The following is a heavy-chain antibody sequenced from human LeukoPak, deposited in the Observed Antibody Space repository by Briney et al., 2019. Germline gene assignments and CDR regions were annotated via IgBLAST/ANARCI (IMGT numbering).Heavy chain of an antibody. CDR1: GFSLSIFG. D-gene: IGHD5-18*01. CDR3: ARIGAGYSFGGGFDP. J-gene: IGHJ5*02. Sequence: GGSLRLSCAASGFSLSIFGIHWVRQAPGKWLEWVAFIRDDERDKLYADSVKGRFTISRDNSKNTVYPQMNSLTTEDTAVYYCARIGAGYSFGGGFDPWGQGILVNVSS. V-gene: IGHV3-30*02. CDR2: IRDDERDK.